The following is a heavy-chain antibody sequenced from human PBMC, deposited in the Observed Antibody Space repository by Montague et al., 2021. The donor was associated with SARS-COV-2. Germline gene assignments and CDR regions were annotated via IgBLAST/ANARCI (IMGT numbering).Heavy chain of an antibody. Sequence: SETLSLTCTVDGDSITNNYYWGWIRQPPGKGLEWIGTIYHSGTTYYNPSLKSRVTISVDTSNNQFSLKLTSVTAADTAVYYCARRHIVASNRALDYWGQGTLVTVSS. CDR1: GDSITNNYY. CDR3: ARRHIVASNRALDY. CDR2: IYHSGTT. D-gene: IGHD2-21*01. J-gene: IGHJ4*02. V-gene: IGHV4-38-2*02.